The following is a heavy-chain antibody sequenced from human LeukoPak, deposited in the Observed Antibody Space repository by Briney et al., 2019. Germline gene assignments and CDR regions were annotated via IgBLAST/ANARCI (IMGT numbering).Heavy chain of an antibody. CDR2: IIPILGIA. V-gene: IGHV1-69*04. Sequence: GASVKVSCKASGGTFSSYAISWVRQAPGQGLEWMGRIIPILGIANYAQKFQGRVTITADKSTSTAYMELNSLRAEDTAVYYCARDRKLGTDSGSYYRPFDYWGQGTLVTVSS. CDR1: GGTFSSYA. D-gene: IGHD1-26*01. J-gene: IGHJ4*02. CDR3: ARDRKLGTDSGSYYRPFDY.